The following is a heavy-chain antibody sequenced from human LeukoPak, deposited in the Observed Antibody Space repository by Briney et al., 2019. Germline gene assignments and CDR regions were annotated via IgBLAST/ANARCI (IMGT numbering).Heavy chain of an antibody. D-gene: IGHD1-1*01. CDR3: ARDSPGYLAYDS. CDR1: GFIVSDYW. J-gene: IGHJ4*02. V-gene: IGHV3-74*01. CDR2: INEDGRIT. Sequence: LGGSLRLSRAASGFIVSDYWMHWVRQAPGKGLVWVSRINEDGRITSYAGSVKGRFTISRDNAKKSRYLQMNGLRAEDTAVYYCARDSPGYLAYDSWGQGTLVTVSS.